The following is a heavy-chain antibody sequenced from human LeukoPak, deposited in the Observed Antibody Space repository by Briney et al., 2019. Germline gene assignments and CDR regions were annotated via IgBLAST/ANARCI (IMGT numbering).Heavy chain of an antibody. CDR1: GGSIRSSSYY. CDR2: IYYSGST. D-gene: IGHD1-26*01. V-gene: IGHV4-39*07. J-gene: IGHJ5*01. Sequence: SETLSLTCTVSGGSIRSSSYYWGWIRQPPGKGLEWIGSIYYSGSTYYNASLKSRGTISVDTSKNQFSLKLNSVTAADTALYYCARVVGNLVPTILDSWGQGTVVTVSS. CDR3: ARVVGNLVPTILDS.